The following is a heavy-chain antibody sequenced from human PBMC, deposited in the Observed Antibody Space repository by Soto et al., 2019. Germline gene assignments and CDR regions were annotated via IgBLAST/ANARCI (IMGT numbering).Heavy chain of an antibody. D-gene: IGHD2-2*01. CDR1: SGSISTNNW. Sequence: QVQLQESGPGLVKPSGTLSLTCAVSSGSISTNNWWSWVRQPPGKGLEWIGEIHHSGTTNYNPSLKSRVTLSVGKSKNPFALQPNPVAAADTAVYYGATVGSHWISTGCPYWYSDLWGRGTLVSVSS. CDR3: ATVGSHWISTGCPYWYSDL. CDR2: IHHSGTT. V-gene: IGHV4-4*02. J-gene: IGHJ2*01.